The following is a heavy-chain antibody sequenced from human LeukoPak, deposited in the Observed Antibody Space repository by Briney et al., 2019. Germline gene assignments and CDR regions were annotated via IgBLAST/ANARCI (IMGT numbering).Heavy chain of an antibody. CDR3: ARDIEVAGTSYYFDY. Sequence: GGSLRLSCAASGFTFSRYSMNWVRQAPGKGLEWVSYISSSSRPSIYYADSVKGRFTISRDNAKNSLYLQMNSLRVEDTAVYYCARDIEVAGTSYYFDYWGQGTLVTLSP. CDR1: GFTFSRYS. D-gene: IGHD6-19*01. V-gene: IGHV3-48*04. CDR2: ISSSSRPSI. J-gene: IGHJ4*02.